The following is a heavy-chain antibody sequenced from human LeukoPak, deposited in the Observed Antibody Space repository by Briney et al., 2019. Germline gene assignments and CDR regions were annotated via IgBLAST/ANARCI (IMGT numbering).Heavy chain of an antibody. V-gene: IGHV4-59*08. CDR3: ARQSRYYGGNDY. J-gene: IGHJ4*02. CDR1: GGSISSYY. Sequence: SETLSLTCTVSGGSISSYYWSWIRQPPGKGLEWIGYIYYSGSTNYNPSLKSRVTISVDTSKNQFSLKLSSVTAADTAVYYCARQSRYYGGNDYWGQGTLVTVSS. CDR2: IYYSGST. D-gene: IGHD4-23*01.